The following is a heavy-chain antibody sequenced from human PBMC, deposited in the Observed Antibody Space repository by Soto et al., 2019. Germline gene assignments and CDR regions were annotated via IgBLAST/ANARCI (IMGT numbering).Heavy chain of an antibody. CDR3: ASHRGSWYPTIY. V-gene: IGHV5-10-1*01. CDR1: GYSFTSYW. J-gene: IGHJ4*02. CDR2: IDPSDSYT. Sequence: GESLKISCKGSGYSFTSYWISWVRQMPGKGLEWMGRIDPSDSYTNYSPSFQGHVTISADKSISTAYLQWSSLKASDTAMYYCASHRGSWYPTIYWGQGTLVTVSS. D-gene: IGHD6-13*01.